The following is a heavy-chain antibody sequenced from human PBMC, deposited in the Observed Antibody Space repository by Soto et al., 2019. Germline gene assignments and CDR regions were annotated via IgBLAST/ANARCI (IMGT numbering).Heavy chain of an antibody. CDR2: IWYDGSNK. V-gene: IGHV3-33*01. Sequence: QVQLVESGGGVVQPGRSLRLSCAASGFTFSSYGMHWVRQAPGKGLEWVAVIWYDGSNKYYADSVKGRFTISRDNSKNTLYLRMNSLSAEDTAVYYCARAKWVVVYYGMDVCGQGTTVNVSS. CDR1: GFTFSSYG. CDR3: ARAKWVVVYYGMDV. J-gene: IGHJ6*02. D-gene: IGHD2-15*01.